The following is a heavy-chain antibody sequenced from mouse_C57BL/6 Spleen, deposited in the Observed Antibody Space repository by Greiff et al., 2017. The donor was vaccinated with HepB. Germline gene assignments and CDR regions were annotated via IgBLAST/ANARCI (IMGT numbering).Heavy chain of an antibody. V-gene: IGHV1-82*01. Sequence: VQRVESGPELVKPGASVKISCKASGYAFSSSWMNWVKQRPGKGLEWIGRIYPGDGDTNYNGKFKGKATLTADKSSSTAYMQLSSLTSEDSAVYFCAVYYYGSSYYYAMDYWGQGTSVTVSS. D-gene: IGHD1-1*01. CDR2: IYPGDGDT. J-gene: IGHJ4*01. CDR3: AVYYYGSSYYYAMDY. CDR1: GYAFSSSW.